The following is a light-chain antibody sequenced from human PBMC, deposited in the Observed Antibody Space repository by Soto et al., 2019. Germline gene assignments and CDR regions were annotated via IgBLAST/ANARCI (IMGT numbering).Light chain of an antibody. CDR2: GAS. J-gene: IGKJ1*01. CDR3: HQTYRPPWT. Sequence: DMQMTQSPSSLSASVGDRVTITCRANHTLNNXLNWYQHKPGKAPKLLIYGASSLQSGVPSRFXGSGSGTDXXXXITXXQPEDFATYYCHQTYRPPWTFGQGTKVESK. V-gene: IGKV1-39*01. CDR1: HTLNNX.